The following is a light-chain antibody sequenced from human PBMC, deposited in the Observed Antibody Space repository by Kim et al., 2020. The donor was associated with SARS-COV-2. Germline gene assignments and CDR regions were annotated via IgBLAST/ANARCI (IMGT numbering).Light chain of an antibody. CDR2: GAS. J-gene: IGKJ4*01. Sequence: AAVGDRVTIPCRASQDIRNHLAWYQQEPGKAPKRLIYGASTLQSGVPSRFSGSGSATEFTLTVSSLQPEDFATYYCQHSNSYPITFGGGTKVDIK. CDR1: QDIRNH. CDR3: QHSNSYPIT. V-gene: IGKV1-9*01.